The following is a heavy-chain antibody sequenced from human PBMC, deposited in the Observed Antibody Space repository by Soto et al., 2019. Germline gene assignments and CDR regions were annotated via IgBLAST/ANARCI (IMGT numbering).Heavy chain of an antibody. CDR2: TYYRSKWYN. CDR1: GDSVSSNSAA. J-gene: IGHJ6*02. Sequence: SQTLSLTCAISGDSVSSNSAAWNWIRQSPSRGLEWLGRTYYRSKWYNDYAVSVKSRITINPDTSKNQFSLQLNSLTPEDTAVYYCARDGVRSEVVVLSSTICYHYYGMDVCGQGTTVIVSS. CDR3: ARDGVRSEVVVLSSTICYHYYGMDV. V-gene: IGHV6-1*01. D-gene: IGHD2-2*01.